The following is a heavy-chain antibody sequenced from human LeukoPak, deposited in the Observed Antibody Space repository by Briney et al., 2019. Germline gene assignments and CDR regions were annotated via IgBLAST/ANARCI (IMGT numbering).Heavy chain of an antibody. V-gene: IGHV1-69*04. J-gene: IGHJ4*02. Sequence: SVKVSCKASGGTFSSYTISWVRQAPGQGLEWIGRIIPILGIANYAQKFQGRVTITADKSTSTAYMELSSLRSEDTAVYYCARDGRFGVVIKDWGQGTLVTVSS. CDR3: ARDGRFGVVIKD. CDR2: IIPILGIA. CDR1: GGTFSSYT. D-gene: IGHD3-3*01.